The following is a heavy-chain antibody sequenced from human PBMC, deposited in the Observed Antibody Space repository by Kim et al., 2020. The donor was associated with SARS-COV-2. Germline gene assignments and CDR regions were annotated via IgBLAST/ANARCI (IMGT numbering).Heavy chain of an antibody. D-gene: IGHD3-22*01. V-gene: IGHV3-11*05. Sequence: GGSLRLSCTASGFTFSDYYMSWIRQAPGKGLEWVSYSSGSGSDISHAHSVKGRFTISRENAKRSLSLQMNSLRDEDTAVYYCARGVGLDNDGYYSYWGQGALVTVSP. CDR1: GFTFSDYY. CDR2: SSGSGSDI. CDR3: ARGVGLDNDGYYSY. J-gene: IGHJ4*02.